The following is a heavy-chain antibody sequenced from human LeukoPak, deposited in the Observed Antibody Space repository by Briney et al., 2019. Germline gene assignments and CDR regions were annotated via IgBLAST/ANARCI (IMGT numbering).Heavy chain of an antibody. J-gene: IGHJ5*02. Sequence: SETLSLTCTVSGGSISSYYWSWIRQPPGKGLEWIGEINHSGSTNYNPSLKSRVTISVDTSKNQFSLKLSSVTAADTAVYYCARGVLIDNPWGQGTLVTVSS. V-gene: IGHV4-34*01. CDR2: INHSGST. CDR3: ARGVLIDNP. D-gene: IGHD2-8*01. CDR1: GGSISSYY.